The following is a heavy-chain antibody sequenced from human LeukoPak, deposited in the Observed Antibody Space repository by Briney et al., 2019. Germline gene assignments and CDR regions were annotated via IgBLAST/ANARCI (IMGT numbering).Heavy chain of an antibody. CDR1: GYTFTGYY. J-gene: IGHJ5*02. CDR2: INPNSGGT. D-gene: IGHD3-22*01. V-gene: IGHV1-2*02. Sequence: ASVKVSCKASGYTFTGYYMHWVRQAPGQGLEWMGWINPNSGGTNYAQKFQGRVTMTRDMSISTAYMELSRLRSDDTAVYYCAREGPHYDSSGYYGGWFDPWGQGTLVTVSS. CDR3: AREGPHYDSSGYYGGWFDP.